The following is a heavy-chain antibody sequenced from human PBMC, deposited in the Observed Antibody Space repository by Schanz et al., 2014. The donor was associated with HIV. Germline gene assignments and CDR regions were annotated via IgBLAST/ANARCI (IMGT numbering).Heavy chain of an antibody. CDR2: ISHSGIT. Sequence: QLQLQESGSGLVKPSQTLSLTCAVSGGSISSGDYSWSWIRQPPGKGLEWIGYISHSGITYYSPSLKSRVITSIDRPSTQFPLKLGSVTAADTAVYYCASLSSYYFDYWGQGTLVTVSS. CDR3: ASLSSYYFDY. V-gene: IGHV4-30-2*01. CDR1: GGSISSGDYS. J-gene: IGHJ4*02.